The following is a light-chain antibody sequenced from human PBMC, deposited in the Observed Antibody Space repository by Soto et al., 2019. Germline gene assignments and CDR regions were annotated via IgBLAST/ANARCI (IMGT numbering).Light chain of an antibody. Sequence: DIVMTQSPLSLPVTPGAPASISCSSSQILLQSNGYNYLDWYLQKPGQSPQVLIYFGSYRASGVPGRFSGSGSGPDFTLKIRIVEAEDVGVYYCMHSQQSPPTFGHGTKVEL. CDR3: MHSQQSPPT. V-gene: IGKV2-28*01. CDR1: QILLQSNGYNY. J-gene: IGKJ1*01. CDR2: FGS.